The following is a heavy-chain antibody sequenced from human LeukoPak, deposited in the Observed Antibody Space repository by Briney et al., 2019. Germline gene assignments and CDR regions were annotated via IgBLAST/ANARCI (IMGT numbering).Heavy chain of an antibody. CDR1: GFTFSSYG. CDR2: IWYDGSNK. D-gene: IGHD3-10*01. Sequence: GGSLRLSCAASGFTFSSYGMHRVRQAPGKGLEWVAVIWYDGSNKYCADSVKGRFTISRDNSKNTLYLQMNSLRAEDTAVYYCARDYYGSGSYYFFGYWGQGTLVTVSS. J-gene: IGHJ4*02. V-gene: IGHV3-33*01. CDR3: ARDYYGSGSYYFFGY.